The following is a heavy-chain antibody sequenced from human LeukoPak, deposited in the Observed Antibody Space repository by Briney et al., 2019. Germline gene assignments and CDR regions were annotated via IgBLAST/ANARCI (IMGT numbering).Heavy chain of an antibody. CDR2: ITPHNHNA. V-gene: IGHV1-18*01. CDR3: ARDYAILAGYPSFDS. CDR1: GYTFKKYG. J-gene: IGHJ4*02. Sequence: ASVKVSCKASGYTFKKYGINWVRQAPGQGLEWLGWITPHNHNAIYAQRLQGRVTMTTDTSTSTAYMDLRSLGSDDTAVYYCARDYAILAGYPSFDSWGQGTLVIVSS. D-gene: IGHD3-9*01.